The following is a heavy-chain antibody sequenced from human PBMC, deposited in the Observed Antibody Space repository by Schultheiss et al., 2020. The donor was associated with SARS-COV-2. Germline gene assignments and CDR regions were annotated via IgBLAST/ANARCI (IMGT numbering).Heavy chain of an antibody. CDR2: SRNKANSHTT. J-gene: IGHJ4*02. Sequence: GGSLRLSCEASGFTFSDHYMDWVRQAPGKGLEWVGRSRNKANSHTTEYAASVKGRFTISRDDSKDSLYLQMNSLQSDDTAVYYCARASPYGSGRYYEDYWGQGTLVTVSS. CDR1: GFTFSDHY. V-gene: IGHV3-72*01. CDR3: ARASPYGSGRYYEDY. D-gene: IGHD3-10*01.